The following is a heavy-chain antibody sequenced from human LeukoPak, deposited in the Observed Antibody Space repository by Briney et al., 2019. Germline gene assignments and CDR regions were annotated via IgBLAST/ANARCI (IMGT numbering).Heavy chain of an antibody. V-gene: IGHV4-59*01. CDR1: GGSISSYY. CDR2: IHNNGNT. D-gene: IGHD3-3*01. Sequence: PSETLSLTCTVAGGSISSYYWSWLRQPPGKGLEWIGTIHNNGNTDYNHSLKSRVTISVDTTKNQFSLQLSPVTAEATAVYYCARGRITIFGVVIPHFDYWGQGTLVTVSS. CDR3: ARGRITIFGVVIPHFDY. J-gene: IGHJ4*02.